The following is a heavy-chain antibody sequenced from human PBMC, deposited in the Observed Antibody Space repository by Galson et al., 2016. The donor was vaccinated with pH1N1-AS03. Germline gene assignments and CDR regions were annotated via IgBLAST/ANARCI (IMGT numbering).Heavy chain of an antibody. J-gene: IGHJ4*02. V-gene: IGHV3-73*01. D-gene: IGHD3-3*02. CDR3: KAAFGDDDY. CDR1: GFTFSGST. CDR2: IRSKTDNYAT. Sequence: SLRLSCAASGFTFSGSTMHWVRQASGNGLEWVGRIRSKTDNYATAYAASVNGKFTIFRDDSKGTLYLQMNRRKTEDPAVYYCKAAFGDDDYWGQGTQVTVSA.